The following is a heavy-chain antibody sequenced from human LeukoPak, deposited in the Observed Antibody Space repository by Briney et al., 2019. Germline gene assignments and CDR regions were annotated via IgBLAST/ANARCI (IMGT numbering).Heavy chain of an antibody. CDR2: ISYDGNNK. Sequence: GGSLRLSCAASGFTFSSHAMHWVRQAPGKGLEWVALISYDGNNKYYADSVKGRFTISRDNSKNRLYLQMDSLRAEDTAVYSCASLPPDIVVVPAARLDYWGQGTLVTVSS. J-gene: IGHJ4*02. D-gene: IGHD2-2*01. V-gene: IGHV3-30-3*01. CDR1: GFTFSSHA. CDR3: ASLPPDIVVVPAARLDY.